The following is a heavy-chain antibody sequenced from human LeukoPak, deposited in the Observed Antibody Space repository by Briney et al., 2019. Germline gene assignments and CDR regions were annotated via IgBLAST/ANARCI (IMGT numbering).Heavy chain of an antibody. D-gene: IGHD2-2*01. CDR3: ARQYNVVPAAGHWFDP. J-gene: IGHJ5*02. Sequence: GEARKISCKGSGYSFTSYWIGWGRRMPGKGLEWMGIIYPGDSDTRYSPSFQGQVTISADKSISTAYLQWSSLKASDTAMYYCARQYNVVPAAGHWFDPWGQGTLVTVSS. CDR1: GYSFTSYW. CDR2: IYPGDSDT. V-gene: IGHV5-51*01.